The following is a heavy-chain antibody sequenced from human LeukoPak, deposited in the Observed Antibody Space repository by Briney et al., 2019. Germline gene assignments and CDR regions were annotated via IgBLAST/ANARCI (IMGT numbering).Heavy chain of an antibody. D-gene: IGHD1-26*01. Sequence: SETLSLTCTVSGGSISSGDYYWSWIRQPPGRGLEWIGYMYYSGSTYYNPSLKSRVTISVDTSKNQFSLKLSSVTAADTAVYYCARDYSGSYSNYYGMDVWGQGATVTVSS. V-gene: IGHV4-30-4*01. CDR2: MYYSGST. J-gene: IGHJ6*02. CDR1: GGSISSGDYY. CDR3: ARDYSGSYSNYYGMDV.